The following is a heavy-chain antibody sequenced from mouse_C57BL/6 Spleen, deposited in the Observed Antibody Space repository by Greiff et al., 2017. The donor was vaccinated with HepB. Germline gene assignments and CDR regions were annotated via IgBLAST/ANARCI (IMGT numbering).Heavy chain of an antibody. CDR2: IDPENGDT. CDR3: TFYYYGSSDY. CDR1: GFNIKDDY. V-gene: IGHV14-4*01. J-gene: IGHJ2*01. Sequence: VQLQQSGAELVRPGASVKLSCTASGFNIKDDYMHWVKQRPEQGLEWIGWIDPENGDTEYASKFQGKATITADTSSNTAYLQRSSLTSEDTAVYYCTFYYYGSSDYWGQGTTLTVSS. D-gene: IGHD1-1*01.